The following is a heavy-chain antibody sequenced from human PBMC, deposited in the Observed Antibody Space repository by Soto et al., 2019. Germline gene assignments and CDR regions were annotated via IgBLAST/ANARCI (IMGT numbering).Heavy chain of an antibody. Sequence: EVQLVESGGGLVQPGESLRLSCAASGFTFSPFWMHWVRQAPGKGLEWVSHMNADGSTTLYADSVKGRFTISRDNAKNTLVLQMNTLRAGDTDVYYCVRDRGNPDSFDIWGQGKMVTVSS. J-gene: IGHJ3*02. CDR2: MNADGSTT. V-gene: IGHV3-74*01. CDR3: VRDRGNPDSFDI. CDR1: GFTFSPFW. D-gene: IGHD3-10*01.